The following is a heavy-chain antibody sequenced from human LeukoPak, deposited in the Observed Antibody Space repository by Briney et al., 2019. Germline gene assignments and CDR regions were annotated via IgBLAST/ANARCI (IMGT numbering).Heavy chain of an antibody. CDR1: GFTFSSYA. CDR2: ISGSGDNT. V-gene: IGHV3-23*01. D-gene: IGHD1-26*01. Sequence: GSLRLSCAASGFTFSSYAMSWVRQAAGKGLEWVSTISGSGDNTYSADSVKGRFTISRDNSKNTLYLQMSSLRAEDTAVYYCAKTVGAILRYWGQGTLVTVSS. J-gene: IGHJ4*02. CDR3: AKTVGAILRY.